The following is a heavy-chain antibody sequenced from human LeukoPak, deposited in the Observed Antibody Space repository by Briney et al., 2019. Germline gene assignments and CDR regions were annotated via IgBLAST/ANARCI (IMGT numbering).Heavy chain of an antibody. CDR3: AKEECSSTSCYKNFDY. CDR1: AFAFSSYA. Sequence: QPGGSLRLSCTASAFAFSSYAMSWVRQAPGKGLEWVSAISGSGGSTYYADSVKGRFTISRDNSKNTLYLQMNSLRAEDTAVYYCAKEECSSTSCYKNFDYWGQGTLVTVSS. CDR2: ISGSGGST. J-gene: IGHJ4*02. V-gene: IGHV3-23*01. D-gene: IGHD2-2*01.